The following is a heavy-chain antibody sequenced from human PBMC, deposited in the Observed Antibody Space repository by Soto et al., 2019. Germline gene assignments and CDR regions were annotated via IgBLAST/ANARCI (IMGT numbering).Heavy chain of an antibody. V-gene: IGHV4-30-4*01. J-gene: IGHJ3*02. CDR1: GGSISSGDYY. Sequence: QVQLQESGPGLVKPSQTLSLTCTVSGGSISSGDYYWSWIRQPPGKGLEWIGYIYYSGSTYYNPSLKRRVTISVDTSKNQFPLEPSSVTAADTAVYYCASGGGVEAAFDIWGQGTMVTVSS. D-gene: IGHD3-16*01. CDR2: IYYSGST. CDR3: ASGGGVEAAFDI.